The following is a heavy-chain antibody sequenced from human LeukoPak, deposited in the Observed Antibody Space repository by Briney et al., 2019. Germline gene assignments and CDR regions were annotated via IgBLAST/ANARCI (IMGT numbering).Heavy chain of an antibody. V-gene: IGHV4-59*01. D-gene: IGHD1-26*01. CDR1: GGSISSYC. CDR3: ARDAFSGSYSHWFDP. CDR2: IYYSGST. J-gene: IGHJ5*02. Sequence: SETLSLTCTVSGGSISSYCWSWIRQPPGKGLEWIGYIYYSGSTNYNPSLKSRVTISVDTSKNQFSLKLSSVTAADTAVYYCARDAFSGSYSHWFDPWGQGTLVTVSS.